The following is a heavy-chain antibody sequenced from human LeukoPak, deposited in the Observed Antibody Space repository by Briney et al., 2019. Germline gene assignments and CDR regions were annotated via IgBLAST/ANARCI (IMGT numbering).Heavy chain of an antibody. CDR2: LYGSGETT. D-gene: IGHD1-1*01. Sequence: PGRSLRLSCAASGFTFSSYAMSWARQAPGKGLEWVSALYGSGETTYYADSVKGRFTVSRDNSKNTLYLQMDGLRAEDTAVYYCAKMAGMTRQVYYMDVWGKGATVTVSS. J-gene: IGHJ6*03. V-gene: IGHV3-23*01. CDR1: GFTFSSYA. CDR3: AKMAGMTRQVYYMDV.